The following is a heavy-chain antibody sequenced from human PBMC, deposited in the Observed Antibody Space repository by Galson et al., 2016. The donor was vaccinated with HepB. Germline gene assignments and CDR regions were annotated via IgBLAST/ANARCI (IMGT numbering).Heavy chain of an antibody. D-gene: IGHD3-10*01. Sequence: SVKVSCKASGFPLNGYSIHWVRQAPGQGPEWMGWIDYNGGTKNAQKFQGRVNMTRDTSINTAYMDLGSLRSDDTAVYYCARSFGSGSFYPPIDYWGQGTLVIVSS. CDR1: GFPLNGYS. J-gene: IGHJ4*02. CDR3: ARSFGSGSFYPPIDY. V-gene: IGHV1-2*02. CDR2: IDYNGGT.